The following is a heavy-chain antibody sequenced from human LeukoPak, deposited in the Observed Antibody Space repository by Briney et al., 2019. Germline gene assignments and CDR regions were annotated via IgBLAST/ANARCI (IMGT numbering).Heavy chain of an antibody. Sequence: PSETLSLTCAVYGGSFSGYYWSWIRPPPGKGLEWIGEINHSGSTNYNPSLKSRVTISVDTSKNQFSLKLSSVTAADTAVYFCARGPYSYDSSGAFDIWGQGTMVTVSS. CDR1: GGSFSGYY. V-gene: IGHV4-34*01. J-gene: IGHJ3*02. D-gene: IGHD3-22*01. CDR3: ARGPYSYDSSGAFDI. CDR2: INHSGST.